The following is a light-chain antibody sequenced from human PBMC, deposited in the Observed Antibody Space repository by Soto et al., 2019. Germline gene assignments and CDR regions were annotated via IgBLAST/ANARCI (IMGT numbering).Light chain of an antibody. Sequence: DIQMTQSPSTLSASVGDRVTITCRASQSVTNLLAWYQQKPGKAPKVLISKASNLKSGVPSRFSGSGSGTEFTLTINSLQPDDFATYYCQHYSGYRRTVGHGTKVEIK. CDR3: QHYSGYRRT. J-gene: IGKJ1*01. CDR2: KAS. V-gene: IGKV1-5*03. CDR1: QSVTNL.